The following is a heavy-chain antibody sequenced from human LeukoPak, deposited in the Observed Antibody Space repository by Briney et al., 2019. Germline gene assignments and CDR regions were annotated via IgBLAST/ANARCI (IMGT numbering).Heavy chain of an antibody. J-gene: IGHJ4*02. D-gene: IGHD2-2*01. Sequence: ASVKVSSKASGYTFTSYGISWVRQAPGQGLEWMGWISTYNGNTNYAQKLQGRVTMTTDTSTSTAYMELRSLRSDDTAVYYCARGGYCSSISCAYYFDYWGQGTLVTVSS. CDR2: ISTYNGNT. V-gene: IGHV1-18*01. CDR1: GYTFTSYG. CDR3: ARGGYCSSISCAYYFDY.